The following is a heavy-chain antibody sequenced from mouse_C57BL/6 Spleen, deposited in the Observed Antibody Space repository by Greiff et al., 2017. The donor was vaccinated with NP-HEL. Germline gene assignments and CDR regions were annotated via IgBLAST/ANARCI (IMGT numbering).Heavy chain of an antibody. V-gene: IGHV1-54*01. Sequence: QVQLQQSGAELVRPGTSVKVSCKASGYAFTNYLIEWVKQRPGQGLEWIGVINPGSGGTNYNEKFKGKATLTADKSSSTAYMQLSSLTSEDSAVYFCARGDYYSNERVYYYAMDYWGQGTSVTVSS. D-gene: IGHD2-5*01. CDR2: INPGSGGT. CDR1: GYAFTNYL. CDR3: ARGDYYSNERVYYYAMDY. J-gene: IGHJ4*01.